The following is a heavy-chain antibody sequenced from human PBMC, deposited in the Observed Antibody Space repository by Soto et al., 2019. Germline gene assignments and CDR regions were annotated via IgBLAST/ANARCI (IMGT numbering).Heavy chain of an antibody. CDR1: GGTFSSYA. J-gene: IGHJ5*02. CDR2: IIPIFGTA. CDR3: AREPVAVAGTFVWNWFDP. D-gene: IGHD6-19*01. V-gene: IGHV1-69*13. Sequence: WASVKVSCKASGGTFSSYAISWVRQAPGQGLEWMGGIIPIFGTANYAQKFQGRVTITADESTSTAYMELSSLRSEDTAVYYCAREPVAVAGTFVWNWFDPWGQGTLVTVSS.